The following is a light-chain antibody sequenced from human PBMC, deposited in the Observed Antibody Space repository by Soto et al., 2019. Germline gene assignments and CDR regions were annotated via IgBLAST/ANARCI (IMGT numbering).Light chain of an antibody. Sequence: SPVAVSLKKGERATLSCRASQSVSSYLAWYQQKPGQAPRLLMYEASTRATGIPARFSGGGSGTDFTLTISSLEPEDFAVYYCQQRSYWPWTFGQGTKVDIK. CDR3: QQRSYWPWT. CDR2: EAS. V-gene: IGKV3-11*01. CDR1: QSVSSY. J-gene: IGKJ1*01.